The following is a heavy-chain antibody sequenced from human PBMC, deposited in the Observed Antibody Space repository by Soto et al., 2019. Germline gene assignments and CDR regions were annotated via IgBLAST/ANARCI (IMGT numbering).Heavy chain of an antibody. Sequence: QITLKESGPTLVKPTQTLTLTCTFSGFSLSTSGVGVGWIRQPPGKALEWLALIYWDDDKRYSPSLKSRLTITKDTSKNQVVLTMTNMDPVDTATYYCAHKGGGVLTLGWADWGQGTLVTVSS. CDR3: AHKGGGVLTLGWAD. J-gene: IGHJ4*02. V-gene: IGHV2-5*02. D-gene: IGHD6-19*01. CDR2: IYWDDDK. CDR1: GFSLSTSGVG.